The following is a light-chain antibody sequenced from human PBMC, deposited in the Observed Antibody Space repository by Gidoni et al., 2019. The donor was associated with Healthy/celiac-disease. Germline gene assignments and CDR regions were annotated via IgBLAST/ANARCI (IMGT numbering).Light chain of an antibody. Sequence: DIVLTPSPATLSLSPGERATLSCRASQSVSSYLAWYQQKPGQAPRLLIYDASNRATGIPARFSGSGSGTDFTLTISSLEPEDVAVYYCQQRSNWPLTFGGGTKVEIK. CDR2: DAS. J-gene: IGKJ4*01. V-gene: IGKV3-11*01. CDR1: QSVSSY. CDR3: QQRSNWPLT.